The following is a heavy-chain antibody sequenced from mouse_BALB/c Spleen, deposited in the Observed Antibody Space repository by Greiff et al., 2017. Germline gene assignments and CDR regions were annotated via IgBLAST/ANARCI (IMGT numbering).Heavy chain of an antibody. J-gene: IGHJ1*01. CDR3: ASYYGSPYWYFDV. CDR1: GFSLTSYG. D-gene: IGHD1-1*01. CDR2: IWSGGST. Sequence: VQGVESGPGLVQPSQSLSITCTVSGFSLTSYGVHWVRQSPGKGLEWLGVIWSGGSTDYNAAFISRLSISKDNSKSQVFFKMNSLQANDTAIYYCASYYGSPYWYFDVWGAGTTVTVSS. V-gene: IGHV2-2*02.